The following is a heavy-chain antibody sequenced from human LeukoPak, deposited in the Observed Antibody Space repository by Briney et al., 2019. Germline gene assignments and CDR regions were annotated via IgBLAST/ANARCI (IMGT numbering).Heavy chain of an antibody. CDR1: GFSLSTSGMC. V-gene: IGHV2-70*11. CDR3: ARYYYDSSGHYFDY. D-gene: IGHD3-22*01. Sequence: SGPALVKPTQTLTLTCTFSGFSLSTSGMCVSWIRQPPGKALEWLARIDWDDDKYYSTSLKTRLTISKDTSKNQVVLTMTNMDPVDTATYYCARYYYDSSGHYFDYWGQGTLVTVSS. J-gene: IGHJ4*02. CDR2: IDWDDDK.